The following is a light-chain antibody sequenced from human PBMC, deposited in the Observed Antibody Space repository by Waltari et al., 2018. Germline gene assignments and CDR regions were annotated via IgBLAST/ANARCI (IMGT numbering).Light chain of an antibody. V-gene: IGKV2-28*01. J-gene: IGKJ1*01. CDR1: QSLLQSNGYTY. Sequence: DIVMTQSPLSLPVTLGEPASISCRSSQSLLQSNGYTYLDWYLQKPGQSPQLLLYLGSNRASGVADRVSGSGSGTDFTLKISTVEAEDVGIYYCMQALQTPRTFGQGTKVEIK. CDR3: MQALQTPRT. CDR2: LGS.